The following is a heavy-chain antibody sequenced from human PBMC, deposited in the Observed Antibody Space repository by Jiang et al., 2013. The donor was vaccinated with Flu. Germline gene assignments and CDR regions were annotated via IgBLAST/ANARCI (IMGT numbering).Heavy chain of an antibody. CDR3: ATEVVMRSFDI. CDR2: IRYDGSNR. V-gene: IGHV3-30*02. D-gene: IGHD3-22*01. CDR1: GFTFSSYG. Sequence: VQLVESGGGVVQPGGSLRLSCAASGFTFSSYGMHWVRQAPGKGLEWVAHIRYDGSNRYYADSVKGRFTMSRDNSKSTLYLQMSSLRAEDSAVYYCATEVVMRSFDIWAKGNGHRLF. J-gene: IGHJ3*02.